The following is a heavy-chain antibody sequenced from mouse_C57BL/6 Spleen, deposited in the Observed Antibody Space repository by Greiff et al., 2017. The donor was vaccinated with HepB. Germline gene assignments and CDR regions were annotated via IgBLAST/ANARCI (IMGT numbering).Heavy chain of an antibody. Sequence: EVKLVESGGGLVKPGGSLKLSCAASGFTFSSYAMAWVRQTPEKRLKWVATISDGGSYTYYPDNVKGRFTISRDNAKNNLYLQMSHLKSEDTAMYYCARADETAQAMPYYFDYWGQGTTLTVSS. CDR1: GFTFSSYA. J-gene: IGHJ2*01. V-gene: IGHV5-4*03. CDR2: ISDGGSYT. CDR3: ARADETAQAMPYYFDY. D-gene: IGHD3-2*02.